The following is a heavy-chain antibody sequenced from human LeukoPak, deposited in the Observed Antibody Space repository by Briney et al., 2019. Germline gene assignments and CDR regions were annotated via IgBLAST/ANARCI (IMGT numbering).Heavy chain of an antibody. CDR1: GGSISSSSYY. D-gene: IGHD6-19*01. CDR3: ARTVGIAVAGSRQYFDY. Sequence: SETLSLTCSVSGGSISSSSYYWGWIRQPPGKGLEWIGSFYYSGSTYYNPSLKGRVTISVDTSKNEFSLELRSVTAADTAAYYCARTVGIAVAGSRQYFDYWGQGTLVTVSS. CDR2: FYYSGST. V-gene: IGHV4-39*01. J-gene: IGHJ4*02.